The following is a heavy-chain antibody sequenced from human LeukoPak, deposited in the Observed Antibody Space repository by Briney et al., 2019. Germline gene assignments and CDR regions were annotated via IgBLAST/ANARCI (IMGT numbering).Heavy chain of an antibody. J-gene: IGHJ6*03. Sequence: SETLSLTCTVSGYSISSGYYWGWIRQPPGKGLEWIGSIYHSGSTYYNPSLKSRVTISVDTSKNQFSLKLSSVTAADTAVYYCARELYDFWSGTYSSYYYMDVWGKGTTVTVSS. CDR1: GYSISSGYY. D-gene: IGHD3-3*01. CDR2: IYHSGST. CDR3: ARELYDFWSGTYSSYYYMDV. V-gene: IGHV4-38-2*02.